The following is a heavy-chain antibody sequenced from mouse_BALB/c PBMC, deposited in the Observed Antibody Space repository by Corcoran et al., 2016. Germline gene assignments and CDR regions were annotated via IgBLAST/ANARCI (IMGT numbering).Heavy chain of an antibody. CDR2: INTYTGEP. Sequence: QIQLVQSGPELKKPGETVKISCKASGYTFTNYGMNWVKQAPGKGLKWMGCINTYTGEPTYADDFKGRFAFSLETSASTAYLQINNLKNEDTATYFCAISDGSSWFAYWGQGTLVTVSA. D-gene: IGHD1-1*01. J-gene: IGHJ3*01. CDR1: GYTFTNYG. V-gene: IGHV9-3-1*01. CDR3: AISDGSSWFAY.